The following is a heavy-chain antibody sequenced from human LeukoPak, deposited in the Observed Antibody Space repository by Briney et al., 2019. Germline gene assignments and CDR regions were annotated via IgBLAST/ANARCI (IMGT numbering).Heavy chain of an antibody. J-gene: IGHJ3*02. CDR2: INPNSGGT. CDR1: GYTFTGYF. CDR3: ASGREYYGSGSHDDAFDI. Sequence: APVKVSCKASGYTFTGYFMHWVRQAPGQGLEWMGWINPNSGGTNYAQKFQGRVTMTRDTSISTAYMELSRLRSDDTAVYYCASGREYYGSGSHDDAFDIWGQGTMVTVSS. D-gene: IGHD3-10*01. V-gene: IGHV1-2*02.